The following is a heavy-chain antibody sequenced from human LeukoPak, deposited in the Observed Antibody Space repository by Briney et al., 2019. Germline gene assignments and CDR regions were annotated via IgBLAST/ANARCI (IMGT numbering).Heavy chain of an antibody. Sequence: GESLKISCKGSGYSFTSYWIGWVRQMPGKGLEWMGIIYPDDSEIRYSPSFQGQVTISADKSITTAYLQWSSLKASDTAMYYCAVCFIGLAQQPPFDLWGQGTPVTVSS. J-gene: IGHJ4*02. V-gene: IGHV5-51*01. CDR1: GYSFTSYW. D-gene: IGHD6-13*01. CDR3: AVCFIGLAQQPPFDL. CDR2: IYPDDSEI.